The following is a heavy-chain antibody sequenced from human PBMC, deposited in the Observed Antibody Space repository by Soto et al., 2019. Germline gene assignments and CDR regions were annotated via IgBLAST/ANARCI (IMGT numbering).Heavy chain of an antibody. J-gene: IGHJ6*02. D-gene: IGHD3-10*01. V-gene: IGHV4-30-4*01. CDR1: GGSISSGDYY. CDR3: ARTGKARAAYYYGMDV. CDR2: IYYSGST. Sequence: QVQLQESGPGLVKPSQTLSLTCTVSGGSISSGDYYWSWIRQPPGKGLEWIGYIYYSGSTYYNPSLKSRVTISVDTSKNQFSLKLSSVTAADTAVYYCARTGKARAAYYYGMDVWGQGTTVTVSS.